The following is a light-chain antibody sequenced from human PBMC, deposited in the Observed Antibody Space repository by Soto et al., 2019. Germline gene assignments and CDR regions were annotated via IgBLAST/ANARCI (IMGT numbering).Light chain of an antibody. J-gene: IGLJ3*02. CDR2: EVT. CDR3: RSYAASNNFYFV. V-gene: IGLV2-8*01. CDR1: SSDVGGYNY. Sequence: QSVLTQPPSASGSPGQSVTISCTGTSSDVGGYNYVSWYQQYPGRAPKLMIYEVTKRPSWVHDRFSGSKSGNTASLTVSGLQAEDEADYYCRSYAASNNFYFVFGGGTKLTVL.